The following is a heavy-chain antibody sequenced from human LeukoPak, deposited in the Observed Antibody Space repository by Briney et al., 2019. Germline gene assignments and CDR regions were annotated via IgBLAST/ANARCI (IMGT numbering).Heavy chain of an antibody. CDR3: ARDTGSLAAAGRGKNWFDP. Sequence: PGRSLRLSCAASGFTFSSYAMHWVRQTPGKGLEWVAVISYDGNNKYYADSVKGRFTISRDNSKNTLYLQMNSLRAEDTAVYYCARDTGSLAAAGRGKNWFDPWGQGTLVTVSS. CDR2: ISYDGNNK. J-gene: IGHJ5*02. D-gene: IGHD6-13*01. CDR1: GFTFSSYA. V-gene: IGHV3-30*03.